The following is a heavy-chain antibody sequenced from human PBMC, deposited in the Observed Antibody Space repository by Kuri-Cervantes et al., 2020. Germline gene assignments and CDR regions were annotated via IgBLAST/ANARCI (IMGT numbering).Heavy chain of an antibody. CDR2: MNPNSGNT. J-gene: IGHJ6*02. Sequence: ASVKVSCKASGYTFTSYGISWVRQATGQGLEWMGWMNPNSGNTGYAQKFRGRVTMTRNTSISTAYMELSSLRSEDTAVYYCARVGPVTKGRRGMDVWGQGTTVTVSS. CDR3: ARVGPVTKGRRGMDV. V-gene: IGHV1-8*02. D-gene: IGHD4-11*01. CDR1: GYTFTSYG.